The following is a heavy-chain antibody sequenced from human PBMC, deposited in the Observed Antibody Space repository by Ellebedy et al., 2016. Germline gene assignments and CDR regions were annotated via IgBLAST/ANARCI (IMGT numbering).Heavy chain of an antibody. CDR2: ISSSGGST. CDR1: GFTFSSYA. Sequence: GESLKIPXVASGFTFSSYAMSWVRQAPGKGLEWIAAISSSGGSTYYADSVKGRFTIARDNSKNTRYLQMNSLRAEDTAVYYCTRKSAMDVWGQGTTVTVSS. J-gene: IGHJ6*02. CDR3: TRKSAMDV. V-gene: IGHV3-23*01.